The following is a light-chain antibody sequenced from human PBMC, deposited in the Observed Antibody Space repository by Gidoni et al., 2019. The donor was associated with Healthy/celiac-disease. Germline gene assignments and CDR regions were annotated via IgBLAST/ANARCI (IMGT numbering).Light chain of an antibody. V-gene: IGKV1-33*01. Sequence: DIQMTQSPSSLSASVGDRVTITCQARQVISNYLNWYQQKPVQAPKLLISDASNLETGVPSRFSGSESGTDFTFTISSLQPEYIATYYCQQDDNLPYSFGQGTKLEIK. CDR3: QQDDNLPYS. CDR1: QVISNY. J-gene: IGKJ2*03. CDR2: DAS.